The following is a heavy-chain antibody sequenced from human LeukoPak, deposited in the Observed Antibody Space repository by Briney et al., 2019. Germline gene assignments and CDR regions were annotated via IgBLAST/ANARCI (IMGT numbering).Heavy chain of an antibody. D-gene: IGHD2-2*01. Sequence: ASVKVSCKTFGYTFINYGFTWVRQAPGQGLEWMGWISAYNGITVYAEKFQDRVTMTTESATTTAYLQLRSLRSDDTAVYYCARDPHDPLSNVIRPAVSPGEYFQHWGQGTLVTVSS. CDR2: ISAYNGIT. CDR3: ARDPHDPLSNVIRPAVSPGEYFQH. J-gene: IGHJ1*01. CDR1: GYTFINYG. V-gene: IGHV1-18*01.